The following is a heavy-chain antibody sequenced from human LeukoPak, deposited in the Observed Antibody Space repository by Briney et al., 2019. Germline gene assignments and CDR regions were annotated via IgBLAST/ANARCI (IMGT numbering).Heavy chain of an antibody. CDR3: ATDRGWRTSGYYLYYFEY. CDR2: IKHDGSEK. D-gene: IGHD3-3*01. Sequence: PGGSLRLSCAASGFIFTNYFMSWVRQAPGKGPEWVASIKHDGSEKYYVDSVRGRFTISRDSTMNSLYLQMSSLRAEDTAVYYCATDRGWRTSGYYLYYFEYWGQGTLVTFSS. J-gene: IGHJ4*02. CDR1: GFIFTNYF. V-gene: IGHV3-7*01.